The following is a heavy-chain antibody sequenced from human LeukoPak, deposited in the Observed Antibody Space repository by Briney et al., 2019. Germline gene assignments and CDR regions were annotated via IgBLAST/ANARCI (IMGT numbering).Heavy chain of an antibody. CDR3: AKESGKFDY. J-gene: IGHJ4*02. CDR1: GLNYDDSD. CDR2: ISADGGST. V-gene: IGHV3-43*02. Sequence: PGGSLRLSCGASGLNYDDSDMHWLRHAPGKGLEWVSLISADGGSTFSADSVKGRFRISRDNSKNSLYLQMNSLRSEDTAMYYCAKESGKFDYWGQGTLVAVSS.